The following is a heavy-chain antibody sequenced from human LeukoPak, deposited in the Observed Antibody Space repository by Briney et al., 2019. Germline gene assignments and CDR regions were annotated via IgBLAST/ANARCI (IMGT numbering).Heavy chain of an antibody. D-gene: IGHD3-3*01. Sequence: PGGSLRLSCAASGFTFDDYAMHWVRQAPGKGLEWVSGISWNSGSIGYADSVKGRFTISRDNAKNSLYLQMNSLRAEGMALYYCAKSSSGFWSGYLNYWGQGTLVTVSS. CDR1: GFTFDDYA. J-gene: IGHJ4*02. CDR3: AKSSSGFWSGYLNY. CDR2: ISWNSGSI. V-gene: IGHV3-9*03.